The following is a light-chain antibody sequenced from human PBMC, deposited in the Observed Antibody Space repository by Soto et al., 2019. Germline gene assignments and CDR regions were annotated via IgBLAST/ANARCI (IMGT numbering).Light chain of an antibody. J-gene: IGKJ2*01. CDR3: QQYYNTPYT. CDR2: GAS. V-gene: IGKV3D-15*01. Sequence: EIVMTQSPATLSVSPGERATLSCRASQSVSSNLAWYQQKPGQAPRLLIYGASIRATGIPARFSGSGSGTEFTLTIRSLQAEDVAVYYCQQYYNTPYTFGQGTKLEI. CDR1: QSVSSN.